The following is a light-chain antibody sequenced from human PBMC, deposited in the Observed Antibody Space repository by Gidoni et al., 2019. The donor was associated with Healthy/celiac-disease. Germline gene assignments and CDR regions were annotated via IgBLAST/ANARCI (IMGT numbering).Light chain of an antibody. CDR2: GNS. CDR3: QSYDSSLSGSV. CDR1: STNIWAGYD. J-gene: IGLJ3*02. V-gene: IGLV1-40*01. Sequence: QSVLTTPPPVSGAPGQRVTISCTGSSTNIWAGYDVHWYQQLPGTAPKLLIYGNSTRPSGVPDRFSGSKSGTSASLAITGLQAEDEADYYCQSYDSSLSGSVFGGGTKLTVL.